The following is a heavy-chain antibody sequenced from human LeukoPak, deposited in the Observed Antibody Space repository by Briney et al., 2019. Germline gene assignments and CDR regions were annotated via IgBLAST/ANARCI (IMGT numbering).Heavy chain of an antibody. CDR1: GFTFTNFD. D-gene: IGHD6-19*01. Sequence: GGSLRLSCAASGFTFTNFDMVWVRQAPGKGLEWVSGISNGGDRAYYADYVKGRFTISRDNSKSALFLQMKSLRVDDTAIYHCAKDAPRTSGWFFLEYWGQGILVTVSS. CDR3: AKDAPRTSGWFFLEY. V-gene: IGHV3-23*01. J-gene: IGHJ4*02. CDR2: ISNGGDRA.